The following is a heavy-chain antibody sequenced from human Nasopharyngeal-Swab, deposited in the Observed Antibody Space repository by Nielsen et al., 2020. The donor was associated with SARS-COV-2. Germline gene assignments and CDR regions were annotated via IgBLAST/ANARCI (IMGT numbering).Heavy chain of an antibody. CDR3: ARDPYYSGSYIGYYYYYMDV. V-gene: IGHV3-33*01. CDR2: IWCDGSNK. Sequence: WIRQPPGKGLEWVAVIWCDGSNKYYADSVKGRFTISRDNSKNTLYLQMNSLRAEDTAVYYCARDPYYSGSYIGYYYYYMDVWGKGTTVTVSS. D-gene: IGHD1-26*01. J-gene: IGHJ6*03.